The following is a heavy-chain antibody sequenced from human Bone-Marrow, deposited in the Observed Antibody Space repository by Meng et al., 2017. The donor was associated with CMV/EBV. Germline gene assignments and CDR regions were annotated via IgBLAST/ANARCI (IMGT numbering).Heavy chain of an antibody. CDR3: ARAFSRYCSGGSCYSGGWFDP. J-gene: IGHJ5*02. Sequence: TSYSMHWVRPAPGRGLEWMGIINPSGGSTSYAQKFQGRVTMTRDTSTSTVYMELSSLRSEDTAVYYCARAFSRYCSGGSCYSGGWFDPWGQGTLVTVSS. V-gene: IGHV1-46*01. D-gene: IGHD2-15*01. CDR1: TSYS. CDR2: INPSGGST.